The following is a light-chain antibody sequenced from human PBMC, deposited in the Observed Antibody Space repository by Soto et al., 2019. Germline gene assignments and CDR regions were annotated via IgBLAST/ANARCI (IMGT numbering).Light chain of an antibody. CDR1: QSVSSY. CDR3: QQPGKLLT. CDR2: DAS. Sequence: EIVLTQSPATLSLSPGERATLSCRASQSVSSYLAWYQQKPGQAPRLLIYDASNRATGIPARFSGSGSATDFTLTIGSVEAEVFASYYWQQPGKLLTFGGGTKLEIK. V-gene: IGKV3-11*01. J-gene: IGKJ4*01.